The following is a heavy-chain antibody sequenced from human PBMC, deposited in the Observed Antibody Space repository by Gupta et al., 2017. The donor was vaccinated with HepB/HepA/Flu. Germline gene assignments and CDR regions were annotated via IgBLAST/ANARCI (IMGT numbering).Heavy chain of an antibody. CDR2: IYYSGST. V-gene: IGHV4-59*01. J-gene: IGHJ5*02. CDR3: ARVMRGYDSSGYYSNWFDP. CDR1: GGSISSYY. D-gene: IGHD3-22*01. Sequence: QVQLQESGPGLVKPSETLSLTCTVSGGSISSYYWSWIRQPPGKGLEWIGYIYYSGSTNYNPSLKSRVTISVDTSKNQVSLKLRSVTAADTAVYYGARVMRGYDSSGYYSNWFDPWGQGTLVTVSS.